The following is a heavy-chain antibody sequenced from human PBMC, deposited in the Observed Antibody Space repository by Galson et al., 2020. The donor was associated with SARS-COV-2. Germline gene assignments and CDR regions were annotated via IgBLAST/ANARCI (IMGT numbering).Heavy chain of an antibody. D-gene: IGHD2-15*01. CDR3: ARGGDIVVVVAAIQPRYYFDY. J-gene: IGHJ4*02. CDR1: GGTFSSYA. Sequence: SVKVSCKASGGTFSSYAISWVRQAPGQGLEWMGGIIPIFGTANYAQKFQGRVTITADESTSTAYMELSSLRSEDTAVYYCARGGDIVVVVAAIQPRYYFDYWGQGTLVTVSS. V-gene: IGHV1-69*13. CDR2: IIPIFGTA.